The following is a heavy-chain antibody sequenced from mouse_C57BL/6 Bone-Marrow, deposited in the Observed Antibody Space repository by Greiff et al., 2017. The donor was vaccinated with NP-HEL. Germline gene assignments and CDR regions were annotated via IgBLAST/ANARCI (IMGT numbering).Heavy chain of an antibody. J-gene: IGHJ1*03. Sequence: VQLQQSVAELVRPGASVKLSCTASGFNIQNTYMHWVKQRPEQGLEWIGRLDPANGNTKYAPKFQGKATITADTSSNTAYLQLSSLTSEDTAIYYCVRPYYGSRYWYFDVWGTGTTVTVSS. V-gene: IGHV14-3*01. CDR3: VRPYYGSRYWYFDV. D-gene: IGHD1-1*01. CDR1: GFNIQNTY. CDR2: LDPANGNT.